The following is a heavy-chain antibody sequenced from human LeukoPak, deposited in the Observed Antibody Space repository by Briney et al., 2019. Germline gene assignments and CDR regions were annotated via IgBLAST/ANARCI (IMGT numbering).Heavy chain of an antibody. CDR3: ARDRNVVTARYYYYGMDV. CDR1: GFTFSSYS. D-gene: IGHD2-21*02. J-gene: IGHJ6*02. V-gene: IGHV3-48*04. CDR2: ISSSSSTI. Sequence: QPGGSLRLSCAASGFTFSSYSMNWVRQAPGKGLEWVSYISSSSSTIYYADSVKGRFTISRDNAKNSLYLQMNSLRAEDTAVYYCARDRNVVTARYYYYGMDVWGQGTTVTVSS.